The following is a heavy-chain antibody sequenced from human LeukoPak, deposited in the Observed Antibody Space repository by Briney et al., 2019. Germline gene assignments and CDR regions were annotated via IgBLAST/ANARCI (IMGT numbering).Heavy chain of an antibody. V-gene: IGHV3-30*02. J-gene: IGHJ2*01. D-gene: IGHD3-22*01. CDR3: ASRTRNYYDSSGKSIAYWYFDL. CDR1: GFTFSNYG. Sequence: GGSLRLSCAASGFTFSNYGMHWVRQAPGKGLEWVAFVRYDETTKFYADSVKGRFTISRDNSKTTLYLQMNSLRAEDTAVYYCASRTRNYYDSSGKSIAYWYFDLWGRGTLVTVSS. CDR2: VRYDETTK.